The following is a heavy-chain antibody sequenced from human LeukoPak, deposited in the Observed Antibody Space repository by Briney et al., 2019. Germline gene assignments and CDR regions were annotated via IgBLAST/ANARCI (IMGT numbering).Heavy chain of an antibody. D-gene: IGHD6-25*01. CDR3: AKAAADWYFDV. J-gene: IGHJ2*01. CDR2: ISWNSGTK. V-gene: IGHV3-9*01. CDR1: GFNFNDYA. Sequence: GGSLRLSCVASGFNFNDYAMHWVRQAPGKGLEWFSGISWNSGTKDYADSVKGRFIISRDYAQRSLFLQMNSLATEDTAFYYCAKAAADWYFDVWGRGTLVTVSS.